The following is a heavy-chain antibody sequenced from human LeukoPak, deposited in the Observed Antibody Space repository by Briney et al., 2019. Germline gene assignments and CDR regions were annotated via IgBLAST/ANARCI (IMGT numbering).Heavy chain of an antibody. Sequence: PGGSLRLSCVDSGFTFSSYWMNWVRQAPGKGLEWLANVRQDGNQKYYVDSVKDRFTTSRDTSNNVLYLQMDSLRVEDTATYYCARDEPPGIISVGVPGGHWGQGTLVIVSS. CDR1: GFTFSSYW. V-gene: IGHV3-7*03. CDR3: ARDEPPGIISVGVPGGH. CDR2: VRQDGNQK. D-gene: IGHD1-14*01. J-gene: IGHJ4*02.